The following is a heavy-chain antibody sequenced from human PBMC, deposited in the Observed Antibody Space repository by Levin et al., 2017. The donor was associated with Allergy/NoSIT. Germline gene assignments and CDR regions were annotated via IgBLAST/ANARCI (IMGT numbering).Heavy chain of an antibody. CDR2: ITWNSGNI. Sequence: SLKISCAAPGFRFDHYAMHWVRQGPAKGLEWVSSITWNSGNIVYAASLKGRFTIARDNAKNSLYLQMNGLTTEDTGLYFCARDSEKRVDTPLVTALDSWGQGTLVIVSS. CDR1: GFRFDHYA. J-gene: IGHJ4*02. D-gene: IGHD5-18*01. V-gene: IGHV3-9*01. CDR3: ARDSEKRVDTPLVTALDS.